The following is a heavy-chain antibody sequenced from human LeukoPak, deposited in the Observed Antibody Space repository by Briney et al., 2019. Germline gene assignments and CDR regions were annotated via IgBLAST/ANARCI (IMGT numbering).Heavy chain of an antibody. Sequence: GESLKISCKGSGYSFTSYWIGWVRQMPGKGLEWMGIIYPGDSDTRYSPSFQGQVTISADKSISTAYLQWSSLKASDTAMYYCARLGSRRDGYNNWSDPWGQGTLVTVSS. CDR2: IYPGDSDT. D-gene: IGHD5-12*01. V-gene: IGHV5-51*01. CDR3: ARLGSRRDGYNNWSDP. J-gene: IGHJ5*02. CDR1: GYSFTSYW.